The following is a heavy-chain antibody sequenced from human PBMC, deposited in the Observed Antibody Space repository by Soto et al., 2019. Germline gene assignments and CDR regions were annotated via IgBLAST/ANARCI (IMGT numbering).Heavy chain of an antibody. Sequence: QVQLVQSGAEVKKPGASLKVSFKASGYTFTTYDINWVRQATGQGLEWMGWMNPNSGNTGYAQKFQGRVTMTRNTSISTAYMELSSLRSEDTAVYYCARDASGWYELDYWGQGILVTVSS. CDR2: MNPNSGNT. CDR1: GYTFTTYD. CDR3: ARDASGWYELDY. J-gene: IGHJ4*02. V-gene: IGHV1-8*01. D-gene: IGHD6-19*01.